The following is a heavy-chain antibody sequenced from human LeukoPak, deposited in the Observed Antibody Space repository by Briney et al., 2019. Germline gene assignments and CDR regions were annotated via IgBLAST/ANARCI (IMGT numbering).Heavy chain of an antibody. V-gene: IGHV1-24*01. CDR3: TTTSDQTASRYFDL. CDR1: GDTLSELS. CDR2: FDAEDDET. Sequence: GASVKVSCKVSGDTLSELSMHWVRQAPGKGLEWMGGFDAEDDETIYAQKFRGRVTMTEDTSIGTAYMELSGLRSDDTAVYYCTTTSDQTASRYFDLWGRGTLVIVSS. J-gene: IGHJ2*01. D-gene: IGHD2-21*02.